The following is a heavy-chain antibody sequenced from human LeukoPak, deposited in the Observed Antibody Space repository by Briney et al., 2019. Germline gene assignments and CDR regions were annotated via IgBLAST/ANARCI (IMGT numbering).Heavy chain of an antibody. CDR2: INHSGST. CDR1: GYSISSGYY. D-gene: IGHD5-18*01. Sequence: SETLSLTCTVSGYSISSGYYWGWIRQPPGKGLEWIGEINHSGSTNYNPSLKSRVTISVDTSKNQFSLKLSSVTAADTAVYYCARVYSYGKLDYWGQGTLVAVSS. CDR3: ARVYSYGKLDY. V-gene: IGHV4-38-2*02. J-gene: IGHJ4*02.